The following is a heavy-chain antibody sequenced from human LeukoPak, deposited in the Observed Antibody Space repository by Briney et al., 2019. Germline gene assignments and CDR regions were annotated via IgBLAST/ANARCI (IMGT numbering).Heavy chain of an antibody. D-gene: IGHD2-21*02. CDR2: ISSSSSTI. J-gene: IGHJ4*02. V-gene: IGHV3-48*01. CDR3: ARDLVVVTATLPGY. CDR1: GFTFSSYS. Sequence: GGSLRLSCAASGFTFSSYSMNWVRQAPGKGLEWVSYISSSSSTIYYADSVKGRFTISRDNSKNTLYLQMNSLRAEDTAVYYCARDLVVVTATLPGYWGQGTLVTVSS.